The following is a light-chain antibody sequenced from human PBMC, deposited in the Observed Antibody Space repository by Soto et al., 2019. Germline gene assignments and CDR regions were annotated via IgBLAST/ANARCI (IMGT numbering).Light chain of an antibody. Sequence: DIQMTQSPSSPSASVGDRVTITCPASQSISTYLNWYQQKAGLAPKLLIYAASSLQSGVPSRFSGSGSGTDFTLTISRLKNEDFATYYCQQSYSTTRTFGQGTKVDIK. J-gene: IGKJ1*01. CDR1: QSISTY. CDR3: QQSYSTTRT. V-gene: IGKV1-39*01. CDR2: AAS.